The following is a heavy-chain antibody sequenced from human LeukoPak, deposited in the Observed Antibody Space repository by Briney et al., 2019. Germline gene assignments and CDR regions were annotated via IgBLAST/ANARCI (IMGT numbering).Heavy chain of an antibody. CDR2: ISGSGGST. D-gene: IGHD1-26*01. V-gene: IGHV3-23*01. CDR3: AKSGSYRYYYYMDV. J-gene: IGHJ6*03. Sequence: GGSLRLSCAASGFTFSSYAMSWARQAPGKGLEWVSAISGSGGSTYYADSVKGRFTIARDNSKNTLYLQMNSLRAEDTAVYYCAKSGSYRYYYYMDVWGKGTTVTVSS. CDR1: GFTFSSYA.